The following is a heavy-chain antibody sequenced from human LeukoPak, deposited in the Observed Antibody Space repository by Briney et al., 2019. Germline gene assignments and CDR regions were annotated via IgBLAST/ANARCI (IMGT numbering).Heavy chain of an antibody. CDR3: ARDLVAPAAIVGY. V-gene: IGHV3-66*01. CDR2: IYRDGSS. Sequence: GGSLRLSCVASGLSVSSNYMSWVRQAPGKGLEWVSVIYRDGSSYYAESVKGRFTISRDNSKNTLYIQMNSLRAEDTAVYYCARDLVAPAAIVGYWGQGTLVTVSS. J-gene: IGHJ4*02. CDR1: GLSVSSNY. D-gene: IGHD2-2*02.